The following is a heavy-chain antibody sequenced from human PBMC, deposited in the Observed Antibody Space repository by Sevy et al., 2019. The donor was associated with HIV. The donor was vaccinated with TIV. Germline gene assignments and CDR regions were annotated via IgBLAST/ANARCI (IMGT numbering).Heavy chain of an antibody. CDR1: GGSISSYY. CDR2: IYYSGST. CDR3: ARGSVPSLRATYYYGMDV. Sequence: SETLSLTCTVSGGSISSYYWSWIRQPPGKGLEWIGYIYYSGSTNYNPSLKSRVTISVDTSKNPFSLKLSSVTAADTAVYYCARGSVPSLRATYYYGMDVWGQGTTVTVSS. D-gene: IGHD2-2*01. V-gene: IGHV4-59*01. J-gene: IGHJ6*02.